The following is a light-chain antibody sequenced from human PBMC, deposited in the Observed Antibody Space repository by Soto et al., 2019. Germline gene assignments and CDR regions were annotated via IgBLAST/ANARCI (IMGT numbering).Light chain of an antibody. V-gene: IGKV3-15*01. CDR1: QSVYSN. Sequence: EIVMTQSPASLSVSAGERATLSCRASQSVYSNLAWYQQKPGQAPRLLIYGASIRATGIPGRFSGSGSGTAFTLTISSLPSEDFALYYCQQYNNWPLTFGGGTKVEIK. CDR3: QQYNNWPLT. J-gene: IGKJ4*01. CDR2: GAS.